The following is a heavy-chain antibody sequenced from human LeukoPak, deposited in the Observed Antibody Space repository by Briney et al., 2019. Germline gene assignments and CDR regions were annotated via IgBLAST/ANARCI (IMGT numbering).Heavy chain of an antibody. CDR1: GFTFSSYA. J-gene: IGHJ4*02. D-gene: IGHD2-2*01. Sequence: GGSLRLSCAASGFTFSSYAMSWVRQAPGKGLEWVSAISGSGGSTYYADSVKGRFTISGDNSKNTLYLQMNSLRAEDTAVYYCAKDGAGSQSYCSSTSCYVDYWGQGTLVTVSS. CDR3: AKDGAGSQSYCSSTSCYVDY. V-gene: IGHV3-23*01. CDR2: ISGSGGST.